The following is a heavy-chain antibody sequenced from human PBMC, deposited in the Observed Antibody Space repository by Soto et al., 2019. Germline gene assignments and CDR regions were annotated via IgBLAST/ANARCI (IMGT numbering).Heavy chain of an antibody. D-gene: IGHD6-6*01. CDR2: ILYDGSEK. Sequence: GGSLRLSCAASGFTFSSYGMHWVRQAPGKGLEWVAVILYDGSEKWFADSVKGRFTISRDNYKNTLYLQMNSLRAEDTAMYYCAKDPEYRTSSLRNYFECWGQGNPVTVSS. CDR3: AKDPEYRTSSLRNYFEC. V-gene: IGHV3-30*18. CDR1: GFTFSSYG. J-gene: IGHJ4*02.